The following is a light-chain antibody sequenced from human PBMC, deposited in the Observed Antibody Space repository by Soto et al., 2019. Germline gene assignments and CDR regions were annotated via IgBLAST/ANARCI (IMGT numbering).Light chain of an antibody. Sequence: QSVLTQPPSASGSPAQSVTISCTGTSSDVGAYNYVSWYQQHPGKAPKLLIYEVSKRPSGVPDRFFGSKSGNTASLTVSGLQAEDEADYYCCSYAGSDTYVFGTGTKVTVL. J-gene: IGLJ1*01. V-gene: IGLV2-8*01. CDR2: EVS. CDR3: CSYAGSDTYV. CDR1: SSDVGAYNY.